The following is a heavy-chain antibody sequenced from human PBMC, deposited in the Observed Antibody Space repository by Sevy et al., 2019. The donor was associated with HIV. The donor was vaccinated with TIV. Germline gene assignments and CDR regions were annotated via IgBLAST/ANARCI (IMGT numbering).Heavy chain of an antibody. D-gene: IGHD1-7*01. Sequence: ASVKVSCKASGYTFTSYGVSWVRRAPGRGLEWMGWISAYNGNTNYAQKLQGRVTMTTDTSTRTAYMELRSLRSDDTAVYYCARSITGTTPYNWFDPWGQGTLVTVSS. V-gene: IGHV1-18*01. CDR3: ARSITGTTPYNWFDP. J-gene: IGHJ5*02. CDR2: ISAYNGNT. CDR1: GYTFTSYG.